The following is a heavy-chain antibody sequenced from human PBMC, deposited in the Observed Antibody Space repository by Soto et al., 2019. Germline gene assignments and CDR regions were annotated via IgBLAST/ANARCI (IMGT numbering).Heavy chain of an antibody. CDR2: ISSNGGST. CDR1: GFTFSSYA. Sequence: GGSLRLSCAASGFTFSSYAMHWVRQAPGKGLEYVSAISSNGGSTYYANSVKGGFTISRDNSKNTLYLQMGSLRAEDMAVYYCARIRDYIWGSYPLGVFDYWGQGTLVTVSS. V-gene: IGHV3-64*01. CDR3: ARIRDYIWGSYPLGVFDY. D-gene: IGHD3-16*02. J-gene: IGHJ4*02.